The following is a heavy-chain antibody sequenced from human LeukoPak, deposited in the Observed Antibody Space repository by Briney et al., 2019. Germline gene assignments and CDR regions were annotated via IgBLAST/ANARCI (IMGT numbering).Heavy chain of an antibody. Sequence: GASVKVSCKASGYTFTCYYMHWVRQAPGQGLEWMGRINPNSGGTNYAQKFQGRVTMTRDTSISTAYMELSRLRSDDTAVYYCARRDTAMASLGFDYWGQGTLVTVSS. V-gene: IGHV1-2*06. CDR1: GYTFTCYY. CDR3: ARRDTAMASLGFDY. CDR2: INPNSGGT. D-gene: IGHD5-18*01. J-gene: IGHJ4*02.